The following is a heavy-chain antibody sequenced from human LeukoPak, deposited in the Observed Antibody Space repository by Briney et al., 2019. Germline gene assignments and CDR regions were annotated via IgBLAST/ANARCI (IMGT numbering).Heavy chain of an antibody. CDR1: GFTVSSNY. J-gene: IGHJ4*02. CDR2: IYSGGST. CDR3: ARGGRITMVRGVIIQGAFDY. Sequence: GGSLRLSCAASGFTVSSNYMSWVRQAPGKGLEWVSVIYSGGSTYYADSVKGRFTISRDNSKNTLYLQMNSLRAEDTAVYYCARGGRITMVRGVIIQGAFDYWGQGTLVTVSS. D-gene: IGHD3-10*01. V-gene: IGHV3-53*01.